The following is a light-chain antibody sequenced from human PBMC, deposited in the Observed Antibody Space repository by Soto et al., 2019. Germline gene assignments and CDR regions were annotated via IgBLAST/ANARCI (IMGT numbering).Light chain of an antibody. CDR2: GAS. Sequence: EILLTQSPATLSVSPWETATLSCRASQSVSNFLAWYQQKPGRAPRLLILGASTRAAGIPARFSGSGSGTEFTLTISSVQPEDFAVYYCQQHNNWPRTFGQGTKVDIK. CDR1: QSVSNF. J-gene: IGKJ1*01. CDR3: QQHNNWPRT. V-gene: IGKV3-15*01.